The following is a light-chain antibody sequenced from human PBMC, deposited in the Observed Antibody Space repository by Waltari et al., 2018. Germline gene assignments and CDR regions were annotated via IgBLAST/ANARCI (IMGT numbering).Light chain of an antibody. CDR3: CSYGGSINHYL. CDR1: SSDVGRYKF. J-gene: IGLJ1*01. Sequence: QSALTQPASVSGSPGQSITISCTGTSSDVGRYKFVSWYQHHPGKGFKLIIYEGSERPAGVSNRFSGSKSGNTAALTISGLQAEDEADDYCCSYGGSINHYLVGTGTKVTVL. CDR2: EGS. V-gene: IGLV2-23*01.